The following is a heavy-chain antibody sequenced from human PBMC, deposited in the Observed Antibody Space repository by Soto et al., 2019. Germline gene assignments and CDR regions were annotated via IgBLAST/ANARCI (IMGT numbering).Heavy chain of an antibody. Sequence: PGGSLRLSCAASGFTFSSYGMHWVRQAPGKGLEWVAVISYDGSNKYYADSVKGRFTISRDNSKNTLYLQMNSLRAEDTAVYYCAKDSSGSGSYWGTFDYWGQGTLVTVSS. V-gene: IGHV3-30*18. CDR1: GFTFSSYG. CDR2: ISYDGSNK. J-gene: IGHJ4*02. CDR3: AKDSSGSGSYWGTFDY. D-gene: IGHD3-10*01.